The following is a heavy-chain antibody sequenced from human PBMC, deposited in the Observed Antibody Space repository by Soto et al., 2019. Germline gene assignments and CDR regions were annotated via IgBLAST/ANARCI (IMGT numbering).Heavy chain of an antibody. CDR1: GFTFDDYG. V-gene: IGHV3-20*04. D-gene: IGHD6-13*01. CDR2: INWNGGST. Sequence: GGSLRLSCAASGFTFDDYGMSWVRQAPGKGLEWVSGINWNGGSTGYADSVKGRFTISRDNAKNSLYLQMNSLRAEDTALYYCARSLPLYSSSWCFDYWGQGTLVTVSS. CDR3: ARSLPLYSSSWCFDY. J-gene: IGHJ4*02.